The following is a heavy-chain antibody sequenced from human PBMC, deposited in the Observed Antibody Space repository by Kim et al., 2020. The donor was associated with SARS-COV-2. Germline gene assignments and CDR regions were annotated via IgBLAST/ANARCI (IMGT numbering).Heavy chain of an antibody. CDR3: ARDDASYYGLDV. J-gene: IGHJ6*02. CDR2: ISSGGHHI. CDR1: GYSFSDHY. Sequence: GGSLRLSCEASGYSFSDHYMNWIRQAPGKGLEWISYISSGGHHIYYADSVKGRFTIPRDNAKNSLYLQMTSLRDDDTATYYCARDDASYYGLDVWGQGTTVTVSS. V-gene: IGHV3-11*01. D-gene: IGHD3-16*01.